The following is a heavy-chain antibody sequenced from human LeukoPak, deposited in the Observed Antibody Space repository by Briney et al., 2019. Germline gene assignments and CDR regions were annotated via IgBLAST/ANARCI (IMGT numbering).Heavy chain of an antibody. CDR3: ARDRFGVVHYHYYGMDV. J-gene: IGHJ6*02. CDR2: IIPILGIA. V-gene: IGHV1-69*04. D-gene: IGHD3-3*01. CDR1: GGTFSSYA. Sequence: SVKVSCKASGGTFSSYAISWVRQAPGQGLEWMGRIIPILGIANYAQKFQGRVTITADKSTSTAYMELSSLRSEDTAVYYCARDRFGVVHYHYYGMDVWGQGTTVTVSS.